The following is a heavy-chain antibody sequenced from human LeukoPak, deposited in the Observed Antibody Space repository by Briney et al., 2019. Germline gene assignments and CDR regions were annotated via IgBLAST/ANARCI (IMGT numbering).Heavy chain of an antibody. V-gene: IGHV3-30*02. J-gene: IGHJ4*02. CDR1: GLTFSSYG. Sequence: PGGSLRLSCAASGLTFSSYGMHWVRQAPGKGLEWVAFIRYDGSNKYYADSVKGRFTISRDNSKNTLYLQMNSLRAEDTAVYYCARRPYGSGSYYDYWGQGTLVTVSS. D-gene: IGHD3-10*01. CDR3: ARRPYGSGSYYDY. CDR2: IRYDGSNK.